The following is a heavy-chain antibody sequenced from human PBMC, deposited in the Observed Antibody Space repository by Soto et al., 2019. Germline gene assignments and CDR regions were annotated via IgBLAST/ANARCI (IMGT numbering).Heavy chain of an antibody. D-gene: IGHD4-17*01. CDR2: IYYSGST. Sequence: ASETLSLTCTVSGGSISSSSYYWGWIRQPPGKGLEWIGSIYYSGSTYYNPSLKSRVTISVDTSKNQFSLKLSSVTAADTAVYYCARLVPPTVAYDYWGQGTLVTVSS. CDR1: GGSISSSSYY. J-gene: IGHJ4*02. V-gene: IGHV4-39*01. CDR3: ARLVPPTVAYDY.